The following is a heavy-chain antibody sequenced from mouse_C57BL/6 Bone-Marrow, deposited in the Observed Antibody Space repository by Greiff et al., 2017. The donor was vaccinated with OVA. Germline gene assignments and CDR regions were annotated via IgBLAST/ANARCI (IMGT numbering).Heavy chain of an antibody. D-gene: IGHD1-1*01. CDR1: GYTFTDYN. CDR2: INPNNGGT. J-gene: IGHJ3*01. Sequence: DVQLQESGPELVKPGASVKIPCKASGYTFTDYNMDWVKQSHGKSLEWIGDINPNNGGTIYNQKFKGKATLTVDKSSSTAYMELRSLTSEDTAVYYCAREDYYGRAWFAYWGQGTLVTVSA. V-gene: IGHV1-18*01. CDR3: AREDYYGRAWFAY.